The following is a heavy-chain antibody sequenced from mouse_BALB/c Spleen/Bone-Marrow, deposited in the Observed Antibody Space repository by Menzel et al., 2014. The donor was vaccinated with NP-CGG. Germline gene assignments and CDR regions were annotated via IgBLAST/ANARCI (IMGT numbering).Heavy chain of an antibody. D-gene: IGHD4-1*01. CDR1: GFTFSGFG. CDR3: ARSNWIYYFDY. Sequence: EVKLVESGGGLVQPGGSRKLSCAASGFTFSGFGMHWVRQAPEEGLEWVAYISSGSSTIYYADTVEGRFTISRDNPKNTLFLQMTSLRSEDTAMYYCARSNWIYYFDYWGQGTTLTVSS. CDR2: ISSGSSTI. J-gene: IGHJ2*01. V-gene: IGHV5-17*02.